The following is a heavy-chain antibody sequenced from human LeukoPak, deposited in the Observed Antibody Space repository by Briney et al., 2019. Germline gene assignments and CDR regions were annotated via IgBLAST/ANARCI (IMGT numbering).Heavy chain of an antibody. CDR3: AKGSYDDVWGSYRPYYFDY. Sequence: GGSLRLSCVASRFSFRTYGMHWIRQAPGKGLEWVAFIRYDGSEKYYVDAVKGRFTISRDNSRDTLYLEMNSLRGEDTAVYYCAKGSYDDVWGSYRPYYFDYWGQGTLVTVSS. J-gene: IGHJ4*02. CDR1: RFSFRTYG. CDR2: IRYDGSEK. D-gene: IGHD3-16*02. V-gene: IGHV3-30*02.